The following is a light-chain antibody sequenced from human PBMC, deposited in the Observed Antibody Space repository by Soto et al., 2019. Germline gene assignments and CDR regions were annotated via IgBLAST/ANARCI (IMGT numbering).Light chain of an antibody. CDR1: TGAVTSGYY. J-gene: IGLJ2*01. CDR3: LLYDGAAQV. Sequence: QAVVTQEPSLTVSPGGTVTLTCASSTGAVTSGYYPNWFQQKPGQAPRALIYSTSNKYSWTPARFSGSLLGGKAALTLSGVQPEDEAEYYCLLYDGAAQVFGGGTKLTVL. V-gene: IGLV7-43*01. CDR2: STS.